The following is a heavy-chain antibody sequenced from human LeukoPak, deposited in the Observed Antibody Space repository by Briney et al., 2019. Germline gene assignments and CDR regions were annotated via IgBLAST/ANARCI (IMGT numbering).Heavy chain of an antibody. J-gene: IGHJ5*02. CDR2: ISHDGSNQ. D-gene: IGHD1-26*01. CDR3: AKKYSTGLDP. Sequence: PGRSLRLSCAASGFTFSNYAMHWVRQAPGKGLEWVAVISHDGSNQYYTDSVRGRFTISGDSSKNTLYLQMNSLRAEDTAIYYCAKKYSTGLDPWGQGTLVTVSS. V-gene: IGHV3-30*04. CDR1: GFTFSNYA.